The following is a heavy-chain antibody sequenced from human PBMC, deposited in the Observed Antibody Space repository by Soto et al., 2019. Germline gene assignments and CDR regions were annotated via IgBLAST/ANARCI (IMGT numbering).Heavy chain of an antibody. CDR2: IYYSGST. V-gene: IGHV4-31*03. Sequence: PSETLSLTCTVSGGSISSGGYYWSWIRQHPGKGLEWIGYIYYSGSTYYNPSLKSRVTISVDTSKNQFSLKLSSVTAADTAVYYCARGWYSGSYYYFDYWGQGTLVTVSS. D-gene: IGHD1-26*01. CDR1: GGSISSGGYY. CDR3: ARGWYSGSYYYFDY. J-gene: IGHJ4*02.